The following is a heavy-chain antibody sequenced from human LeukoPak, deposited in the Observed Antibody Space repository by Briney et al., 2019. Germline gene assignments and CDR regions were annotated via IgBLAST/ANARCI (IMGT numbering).Heavy chain of an antibody. CDR2: INPKSGDT. J-gene: IGHJ4*02. CDR1: GYTFNDYY. Sequence: DSVKVSCKTSGYTFNDYYMHWVRQAPGQGLEWIGWINPKSGDTNYAQHFQGRVTMTRDTSTNTGYMDLSRLKSDDTAVYHCARGGGTNFGVITDWGQGALVTVSS. CDR3: ARGGGTNFGVITD. V-gene: IGHV1-2*02. D-gene: IGHD3-3*01.